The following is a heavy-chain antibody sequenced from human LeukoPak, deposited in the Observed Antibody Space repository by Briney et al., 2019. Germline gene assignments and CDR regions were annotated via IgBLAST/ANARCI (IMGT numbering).Heavy chain of an antibody. J-gene: IGHJ6*02. CDR1: GFTFSSYW. D-gene: IGHD4-17*01. Sequence: GGSLRLSCAASGFTFSSYWMNWARQAPGKGLEWVSAISGSGGSTYYADSVKGRFTISRDNSKNTLYLQMNSLRAEDTAVYYCAKDGSLRMGYYYGMDVWGQGTTVTVSS. V-gene: IGHV3-23*01. CDR3: AKDGSLRMGYYYGMDV. CDR2: ISGSGGST.